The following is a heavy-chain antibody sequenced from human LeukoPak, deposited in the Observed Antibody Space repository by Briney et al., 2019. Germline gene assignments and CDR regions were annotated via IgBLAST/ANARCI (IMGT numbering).Heavy chain of an antibody. CDR1: GFTFDNHG. V-gene: IGHV3-30*02. CDR2: IRFDGSDE. CDR3: AKGTDYYASGSYPFDD. D-gene: IGHD3-10*01. J-gene: IGHJ4*02. Sequence: PGGSLTLSCAASGFTFDNHGMPWVRQAPGKGLEWVAFIRFDGSDEYYVDSVKGRFTISRGNSKNTLYLQMNSLGADDTAVYYCAKGTDYYASGSYPFDDWGQGTLVTVSS.